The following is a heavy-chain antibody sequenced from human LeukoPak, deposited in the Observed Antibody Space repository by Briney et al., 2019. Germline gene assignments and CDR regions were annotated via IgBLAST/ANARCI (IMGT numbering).Heavy chain of an antibody. V-gene: IGHV4-4*02. Sequence: SETLSLTCAVSGGSISSSNWWSWVRQPPGKGLEWIGEIYHSGSTNYNPSLKSRVTISVDTSKNQFSLKLSSVTAADTAVYYCARDLGGELWIYYFDYWGQGTLVTVSS. CDR3: ARDLGGELWIYYFDY. CDR1: GGSISSSNW. J-gene: IGHJ4*02. D-gene: IGHD3-10*01. CDR2: IYHSGST.